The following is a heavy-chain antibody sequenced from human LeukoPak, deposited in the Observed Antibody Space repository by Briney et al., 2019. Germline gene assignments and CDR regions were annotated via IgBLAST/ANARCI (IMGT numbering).Heavy chain of an antibody. CDR2: FDPEDGET. CDR3: ATDRHITMVRGSFDY. Sequence: GASVKVSCKVSGYTLTELSIHWVRQAPGKGLEWMGGFDPEDGETIYAQKFQGRVTMTEDTSTDTAYMELSSLRSEDTAVYYCATDRHITMVRGSFDYWGQGNLVTVSS. J-gene: IGHJ4*02. V-gene: IGHV1-24*01. CDR1: GYTLTELS. D-gene: IGHD3-10*01.